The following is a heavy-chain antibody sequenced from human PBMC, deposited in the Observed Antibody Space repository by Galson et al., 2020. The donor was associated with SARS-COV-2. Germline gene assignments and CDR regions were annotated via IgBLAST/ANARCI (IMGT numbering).Heavy chain of an antibody. D-gene: IGHD1-1*01. Sequence: AGSLRLSCTASGFTFSSCCLHWVCQAPRKGLSLVSRITTDGSTTTYADSVKGRFTISRDNAKNTVYLQMNSLLAEDTAVYYCVRGGPGTGLDYCGQGTLVTVSS. CDR1: GFTFSSCC. J-gene: IGHJ4*02. CDR2: ITTDGSTT. CDR3: VRGGPGTGLDY. V-gene: IGHV3-74*01.